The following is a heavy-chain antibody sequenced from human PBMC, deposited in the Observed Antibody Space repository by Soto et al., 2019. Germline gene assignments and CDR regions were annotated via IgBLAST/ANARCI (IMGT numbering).Heavy chain of an antibody. CDR1: AFTFSSYG. CDR2: ISFDGSNK. CDR3: VKGGWLDF. J-gene: IGHJ6*01. Sequence: GASLTLSLAPSAFTFSSYGMHWVRQAPGKGLEWVALISFDGSNKYYADSVKGRFTISRDNSKNTLYLQMNSLRAEDTALYHSVKGGWLDFWG. V-gene: IGHV3-30*18. D-gene: IGHD2-15*01.